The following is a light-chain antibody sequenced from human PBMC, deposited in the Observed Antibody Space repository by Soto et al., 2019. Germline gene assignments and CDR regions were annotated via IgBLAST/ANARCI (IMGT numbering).Light chain of an antibody. V-gene: IGKV3-15*01. Sequence: EIVMTQSPATLSVSPGERATLSCTASQSVGSHLAWYQQKPGQAPRLLISGASTRATGIPARFSGSGSGTEFTLTISRLEPEDFALYYCQQYGNSAPITFGQGTRLEIK. CDR2: GAS. CDR1: QSVGSH. J-gene: IGKJ5*01. CDR3: QQYGNSAPIT.